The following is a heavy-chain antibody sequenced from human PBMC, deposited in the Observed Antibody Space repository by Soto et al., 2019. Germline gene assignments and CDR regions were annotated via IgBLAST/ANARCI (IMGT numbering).Heavy chain of an antibody. J-gene: IGHJ6*02. V-gene: IGHV1-69*12. CDR3: ARDKDRQQLGGNYYYILDV. CDR2: IMPVFATP. Sequence: QVQLVQSGAEVKKPGSSVKVSCKASGGTFSTSAISWVRQAPGQGLEWVGGIMPVFATPDYAQNFQGRVTITADESTTTAYLELTSLRPDDTAVYYCARDKDRQQLGGNYYYILDVWGQGTAITVSS. D-gene: IGHD3-3*02. CDR1: GGTFSTSA.